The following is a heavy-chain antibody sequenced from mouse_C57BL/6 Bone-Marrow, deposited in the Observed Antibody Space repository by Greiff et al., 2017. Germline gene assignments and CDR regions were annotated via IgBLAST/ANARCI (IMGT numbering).Heavy chain of an antibody. Sequence: EVKLVESGGDLVKPGGSLKLSCAASGFTFSSYGMSWVRQTPDKRLEWVATISSGGSYTYYPDSVKGRFTISRDNAKNTLYLQMSSLKSEDTAMYYCARHEDYDPWWYFDVWGTGTTVTVSS. D-gene: IGHD2-4*01. J-gene: IGHJ1*03. V-gene: IGHV5-6*01. CDR1: GFTFSSYG. CDR2: ISSGGSYT. CDR3: ARHEDYDPWWYFDV.